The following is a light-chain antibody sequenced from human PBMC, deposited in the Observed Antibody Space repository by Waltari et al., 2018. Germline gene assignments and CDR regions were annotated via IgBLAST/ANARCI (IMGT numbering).Light chain of an antibody. CDR2: EVS. J-gene: IGLJ3*02. CDR3: SSYTSSSTWV. V-gene: IGLV2-14*01. Sequence: QSALTQPASVSGSPGQSISISCTGTSSDIGVYNYVSWYQQHPGKAPKLMIYEVSNRPSGVSKRFSGSKADNTASLTISGLQAEDEADYYCSSYTSSSTWVFGGGTKLTVL. CDR1: SSDIGVYNY.